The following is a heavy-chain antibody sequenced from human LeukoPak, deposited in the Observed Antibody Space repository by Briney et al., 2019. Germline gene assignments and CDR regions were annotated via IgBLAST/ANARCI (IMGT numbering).Heavy chain of an antibody. D-gene: IGHD3-10*01. Sequence: GASVKVSCKASGYTFSSYWMHWVRQAPGKGLVWVSRINSDGTTTYADSVKGRFTISRDNAKNTLYLQMNRLRAEDTALYYCASAYYYRLPDWGQGTLVTVSS. CDR1: GYTFSSYW. J-gene: IGHJ4*02. CDR3: ASAYYYRLPD. CDR2: INSDGTT. V-gene: IGHV3-74*01.